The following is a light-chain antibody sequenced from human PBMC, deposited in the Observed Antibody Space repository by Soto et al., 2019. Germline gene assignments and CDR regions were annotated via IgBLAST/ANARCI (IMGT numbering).Light chain of an antibody. Sequence: IVLSQSPGTLSLSPGEMASLSCRASQSVISDFLAWYQQKRGQPPRLLIYDASKRATGIPARFSGGGSGTDFTLTISRLEPEDFAVYYCQQYGSSSPFGQGTRL. CDR2: DAS. J-gene: IGKJ5*01. CDR1: QSVISDF. V-gene: IGKV3-20*01. CDR3: QQYGSSSP.